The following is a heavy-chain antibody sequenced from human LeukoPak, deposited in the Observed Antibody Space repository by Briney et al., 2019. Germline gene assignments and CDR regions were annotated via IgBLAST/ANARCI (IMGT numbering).Heavy chain of an antibody. CDR2: IKQDGSEK. V-gene: IGHV3-7*01. D-gene: IGHD5-18*01. CDR1: GFTFSSYW. J-gene: IGHJ4*02. CDR3: ARDGQLWLVNRRGYFDY. Sequence: GGSLRLSCAASGFTFSSYWMSWVRQAPGKGLEWVANIKQDGSEKYYVDSVKGRFTISRDNAKNSLYLQMNSLRAEDTAVYYCARDGQLWLVNRRGYFDYWGQGTLVTVSS.